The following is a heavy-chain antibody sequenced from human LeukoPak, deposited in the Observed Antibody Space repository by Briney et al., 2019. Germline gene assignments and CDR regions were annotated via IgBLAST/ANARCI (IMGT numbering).Heavy chain of an antibody. CDR2: ISGSGGST. D-gene: IGHD3-3*01. Sequence: GGSLRLSCAASGFTFSCYAMSWVRQAPGKGLEWVSAISGSGGSTYYADSVKGRFTIPGDNPKKMAYLQMNNLRAEDTAIYYCVKDGEWTFDVWGQGTMVTVS. V-gene: IGHV3-23*01. J-gene: IGHJ3*01. CDR3: VKDGEWTFDV. CDR1: GFTFSCYA.